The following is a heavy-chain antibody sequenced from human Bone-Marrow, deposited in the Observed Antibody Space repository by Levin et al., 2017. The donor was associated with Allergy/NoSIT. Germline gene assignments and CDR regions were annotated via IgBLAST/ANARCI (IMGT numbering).Heavy chain of an antibody. CDR1: GNSISSGYY. Sequence: SETLSLTCAVSGNSISSGYYWGWIRQPPGKGLEWIGSIFHSGTTYYSPSLKSRVTISVDTSKNQFSLKLSSVTAADTAVYYCARSTIIPNWFDPWGRGTLVTVSS. D-gene: IGHD5-24*01. J-gene: IGHJ5*02. CDR3: ARSTIIPNWFDP. V-gene: IGHV4-38-2*01. CDR2: IFHSGTT.